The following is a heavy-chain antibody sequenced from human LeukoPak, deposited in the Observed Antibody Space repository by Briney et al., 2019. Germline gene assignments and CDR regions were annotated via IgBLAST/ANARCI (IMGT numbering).Heavy chain of an antibody. CDR2: ISNDGGNK. V-gene: IGHV3-30*01. J-gene: IGHJ4*02. CDR1: GFTFSSYA. Sequence: GRSLRLSCAASGFTFSSYAMHWVRQAPGKGLEWVAVISNDGGNKYYADSVKGRFTISRDNSKNTLYLQVNSLRAEDTAVYYCARETYYFDYWGQGTLVTVSS. CDR3: ARETYYFDY.